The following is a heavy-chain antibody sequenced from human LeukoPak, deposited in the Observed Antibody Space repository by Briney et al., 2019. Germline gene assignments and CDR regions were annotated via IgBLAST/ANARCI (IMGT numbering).Heavy chain of an antibody. V-gene: IGHV1-18*01. J-gene: IGHJ4*02. D-gene: IGHD1-26*01. CDR3: ARDLERSGSYYGIYGYYFDY. CDR2: ISAYNGNT. Sequence: ASVKVSCKASGYTFTSYGISWVRQAPGQGLGGMGWISAYNGNTNYEQKLQGRVTMTTDTSTSTAYMELRSLRSDDTAVYYCARDLERSGSYYGIYGYYFDYWGQGTLVTVSS. CDR1: GYTFTSYG.